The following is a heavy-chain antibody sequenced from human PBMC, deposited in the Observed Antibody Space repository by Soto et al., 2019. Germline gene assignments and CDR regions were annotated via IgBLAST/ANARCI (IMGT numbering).Heavy chain of an antibody. CDR3: EKSLVFVDHGYMDV. V-gene: IGHV1-69*08. D-gene: IGHD2-21*01. CDR2: SIPIQGTA. Sequence: QVQLVQSGAEVKKPGSSVKVSCEASGGRFTSYIFTWVRQAPGQGLEWMGRSIPIQGTADYALKFQDRVTMTADKSTNTVHMEMRSLRPDDTAVYYCEKSLVFVDHGYMDVWGKGTTVTVSS. CDR1: GGRFTSYI. J-gene: IGHJ6*03.